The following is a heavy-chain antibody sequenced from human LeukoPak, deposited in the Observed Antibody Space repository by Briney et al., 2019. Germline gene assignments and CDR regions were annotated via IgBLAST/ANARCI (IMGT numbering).Heavy chain of an antibody. CDR1: GYTFTGYY. V-gene: IGHV1-2*02. D-gene: IGHD3-22*01. CDR2: INPNSGGT. CDR3: ARFPGGSGYYYRVGDWRFDY. Sequence: ASVKVSCKASGYTFTGYYMHWVRQAPGQGLEWMGWINPNSGGTNYAQKFQGRVTMTRDTSISIAYMELSRLRSDDTAVYYCARFPGGSGYYYRVGDWRFDYWGQGTLVTVSS. J-gene: IGHJ4*02.